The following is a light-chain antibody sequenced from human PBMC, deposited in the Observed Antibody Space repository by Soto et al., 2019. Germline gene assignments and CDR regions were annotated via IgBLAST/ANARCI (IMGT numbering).Light chain of an antibody. V-gene: IGKV3D-15*01. CDR2: GAS. CDR3: QQYNNWPPIT. CDR1: QSVSSK. J-gene: IGKJ5*01. Sequence: TVLTQSPATLSVSPVERATLSCRASQSVSSKLAWYQQKPGQAPRLLIYGASTRATGIPARFSGSGSGTEFTLSISSLQSEDSAVYYCQQYNNWPPITFCQGTLLEI.